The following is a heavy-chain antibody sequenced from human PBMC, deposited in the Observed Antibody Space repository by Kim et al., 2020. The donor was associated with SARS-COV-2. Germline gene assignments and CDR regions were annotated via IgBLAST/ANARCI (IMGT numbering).Heavy chain of an antibody. D-gene: IGHD5-18*01. J-gene: IGHJ4*02. Sequence: PSLKSRVTISVDRYKNQFSLKLSSVTAADTAVYYCARVEYSGYSYGFFDSWGQGTLVTVSS. V-gene: IGHV4-59*01. CDR3: ARVEYSGYSYGFFDS.